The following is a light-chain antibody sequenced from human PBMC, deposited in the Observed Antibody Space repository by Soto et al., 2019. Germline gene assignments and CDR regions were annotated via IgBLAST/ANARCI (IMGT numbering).Light chain of an antibody. J-gene: IGLJ2*01. CDR2: ANT. CDR3: QSSYSSLSALV. CDR1: SINVGGGFD. V-gene: IGLV1-40*01. Sequence: QSALTQPPSVSGPPGQAVTISCTGTSINVGGGFDVPWYQHLPGKAPKLLIYANTNRPSGVPDRFSGSKSGTSASLAISGLHAADETDYYCQSSYSSLSALVFGGGTKVTVL.